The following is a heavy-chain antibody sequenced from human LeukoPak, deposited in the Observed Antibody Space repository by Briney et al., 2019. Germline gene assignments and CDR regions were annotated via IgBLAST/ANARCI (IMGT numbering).Heavy chain of an antibody. Sequence: SETLSLTCTVSGDSISSGSYYWSWIRQPAGKGLEWIGRIYSNGDTKFNPSLKSRVTISLDTSKNQFSLKLSSATAADTDVYYFASRHSKQQRYYYYMDIWGKGTTVTVSS. V-gene: IGHV4-61*02. CDR1: GDSISSGSYY. CDR2: IYSNGDT. J-gene: IGHJ6*03. CDR3: ASRHSKQQRYYYYMDI. D-gene: IGHD6-13*01.